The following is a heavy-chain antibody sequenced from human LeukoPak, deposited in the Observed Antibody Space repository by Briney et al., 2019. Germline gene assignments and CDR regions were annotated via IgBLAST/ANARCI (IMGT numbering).Heavy chain of an antibody. J-gene: IGHJ4*02. Sequence: SQTLSLTCTVSGGSISSGGYYWSWIRQHPGKGLEWIGYIYYSGSTYYNPSLKSRVTISVDTSKNQFSLKLSSVTAADAAVYYCARAGSSGYLYLDYWGQGTLVTVSS. V-gene: IGHV4-31*03. D-gene: IGHD3-22*01. CDR2: IYYSGST. CDR1: GGSISSGGYY. CDR3: ARAGSSGYLYLDY.